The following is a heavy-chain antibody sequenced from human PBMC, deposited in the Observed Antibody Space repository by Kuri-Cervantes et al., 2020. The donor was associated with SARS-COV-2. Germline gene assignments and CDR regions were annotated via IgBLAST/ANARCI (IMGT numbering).Heavy chain of an antibody. CDR3: ARTNRGRYYYYYGMDA. CDR1: GGSFSGYY. J-gene: IGHJ6*02. D-gene: IGHD3-10*01. V-gene: IGHV4-34*01. Sequence: SETLSLTCAVYGGSFSGYYWSWIRQPPGKGLEWIGEINHSGSTNYNPSLKSRVTISVDTSKNQFSLKLSSVTAADTAVYYCARTNRGRYYYYYGMDAWGQGTTVTVSS. CDR2: INHSGST.